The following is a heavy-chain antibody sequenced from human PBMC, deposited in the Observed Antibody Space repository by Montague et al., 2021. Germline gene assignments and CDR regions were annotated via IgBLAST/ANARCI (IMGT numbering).Heavy chain of an antibody. CDR1: GFTFSDYS. V-gene: IGHV3-48*02. Sequence: SLRLSCAASGFTFSDYSMNWVRQAPGKGLEWVSYLRTDGYYADSVKGRFTISRDNAKNSLYLQMNSLRDEDTAVYYCARDRDYAFDIWGQGTMVTVSS. J-gene: IGHJ3*02. CDR3: ARDRDYAFDI. D-gene: IGHD3-16*01. CDR2: LRTDG.